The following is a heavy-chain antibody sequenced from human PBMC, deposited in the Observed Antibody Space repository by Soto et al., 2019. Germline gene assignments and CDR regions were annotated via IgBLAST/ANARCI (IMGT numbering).Heavy chain of an antibody. CDR2: IFSNDAK. Sequence: QVTLKESGPVLVKPTENLTLTCTVSGFSLSNARMSVSWIRQPPGKALEWLAHIFSNDAKSYSASLKNRLTISKDTSKSQVVLTMTKMDPVDTATYYCARIRGWGWLGPNDYWGQGTLVTVSS. CDR1: GFSLSNARMS. V-gene: IGHV2-26*01. D-gene: IGHD3-10*01. CDR3: ARIRGWGWLGPNDY. J-gene: IGHJ4*02.